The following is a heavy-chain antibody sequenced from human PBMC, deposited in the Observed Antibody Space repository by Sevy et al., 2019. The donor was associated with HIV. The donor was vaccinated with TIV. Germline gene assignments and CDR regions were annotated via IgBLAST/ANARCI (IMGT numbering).Heavy chain of an antibody. CDR2: IYYSGST. CDR3: ASAGGIYSSSLLWDYYYYGMDV. J-gene: IGHJ6*02. Sequence: SETLSLTCTVSGGSISSSSYYWGWIRQPPGKGLEWIGSIYYSGSTYYHPSLKSRVTISVDTSKNQFSLKLSSVTAADTAVYYGASAGGIYSSSLLWDYYYYGMDVWGQGTTVTVSS. V-gene: IGHV4-39*01. CDR1: GGSISSSSYY. D-gene: IGHD6-6*01.